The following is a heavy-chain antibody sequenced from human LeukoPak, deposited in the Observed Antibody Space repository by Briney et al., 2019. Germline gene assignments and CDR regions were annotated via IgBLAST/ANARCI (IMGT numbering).Heavy chain of an antibody. CDR2: IKSDGSST. V-gene: IGHV3-74*01. Sequence: HPGGSLRLSCAASGFTFSSYWMHWARQAPGKGLVWVSRIKSDGSSTSYADSVKGRFTISRDNAKNTLYLQMNSLRAEDTAVYYCAREAPYYDILTGYSPLPDYWGQGTLVTVSS. CDR3: AREAPYYDILTGYSPLPDY. CDR1: GFTFSSYW. J-gene: IGHJ4*02. D-gene: IGHD3-9*01.